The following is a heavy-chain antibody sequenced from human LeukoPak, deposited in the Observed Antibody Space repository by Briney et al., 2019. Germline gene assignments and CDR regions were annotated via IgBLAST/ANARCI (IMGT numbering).Heavy chain of an antibody. CDR1: GFTFDDYA. Sequence: PGGSLRLSCAASGFTFDDYAMHWVRHAPGKGLEWVSGISWNSGSIGYADSVKGRFTISRDNAKNSLYLQMNSLRAEDTALYYCAKASEWFGELLRGSFDYWGQGTLVTVSS. CDR3: AKASEWFGELLRGSFDY. CDR2: ISWNSGSI. D-gene: IGHD3-10*01. V-gene: IGHV3-9*01. J-gene: IGHJ4*02.